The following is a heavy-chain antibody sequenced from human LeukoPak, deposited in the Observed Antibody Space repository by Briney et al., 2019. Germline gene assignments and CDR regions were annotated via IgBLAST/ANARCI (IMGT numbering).Heavy chain of an antibody. CDR2: ISYDGSNK. V-gene: IGHV3-30-3*01. CDR3: AKDPVGYSGYDLVDY. J-gene: IGHJ4*02. CDR1: GFTFSSYA. D-gene: IGHD5-12*01. Sequence: PGGSLRLSCAASGFTFSSYAMHWVRQAPGKGLEWVAVISYDGSNKYYADSVKGRFTISRDNSKNTLYLQMNSLRAEDTAVYYCAKDPVGYSGYDLVDYWGQGTLVTVSS.